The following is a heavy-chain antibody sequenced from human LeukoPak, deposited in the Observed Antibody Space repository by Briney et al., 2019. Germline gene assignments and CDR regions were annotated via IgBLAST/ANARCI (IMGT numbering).Heavy chain of an antibody. CDR2: IYPGDSDT. D-gene: IGHD2-8*01. V-gene: IGHV5-51*01. J-gene: IGHJ4*02. CDR3: SSFLASDVGYCTRPTSPPLDY. Sequence: GGALEIPCKGSGCSFTSYWIGWVRQMPGKGLEGMGIIYPGDSDTRYSPSFQGQVTISADKSISTAYLQWSSLKASGSAMDYWSSFLASDVGYCTRPTSPPLDYSGQGTLVTVSS. CDR1: GCSFTSYW.